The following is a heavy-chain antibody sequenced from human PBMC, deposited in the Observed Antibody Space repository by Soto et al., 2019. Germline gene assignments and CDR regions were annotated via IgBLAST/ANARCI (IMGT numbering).Heavy chain of an antibody. J-gene: IGHJ6*02. Sequence: SVKVSCKASGNTFTNNCIHWVRQAPGQGLEWMGVINPDGGRTTYVQKFQGRVIMTGDTSTRTVSMELSSLRSEDTAVYYCASQGDEKRLYYYYGVDVWGQGTTVTVSS. V-gene: IGHV1-46*03. CDR1: GNTFTNNC. CDR2: INPDGGRT. CDR3: ASQGDEKRLYYYYGVDV. D-gene: IGHD2-21*02.